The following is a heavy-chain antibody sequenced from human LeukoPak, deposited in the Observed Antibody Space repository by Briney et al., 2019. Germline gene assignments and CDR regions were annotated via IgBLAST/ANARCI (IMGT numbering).Heavy chain of an antibody. J-gene: IGHJ4*02. CDR2: INHNGST. CDR3: ARHPLRGGFDS. CDR1: GGSFSGYY. V-gene: IGHV4-34*01. D-gene: IGHD5/OR15-5a*01. Sequence: PSETLSLTCAVYGGSFSGYYWSWIRQPPGKGLEWIGEINHNGSTNYNPSLKSRVTISVDTSKNQLSLKLNSVTAADTAVYYCARHPLRGGFDSWGQGALVSVSS.